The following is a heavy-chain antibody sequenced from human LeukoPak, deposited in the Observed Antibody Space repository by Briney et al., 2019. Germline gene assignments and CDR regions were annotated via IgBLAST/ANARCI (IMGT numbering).Heavy chain of an antibody. D-gene: IGHD6-13*01. V-gene: IGHV1-2*02. J-gene: IGHJ6*03. Sequence: GASVKVSCKASGYTFTGYYMHWVRQAPGQGLEWMGWINPNSGGTNYAQKFQGRVTMTRDTSISTAYMELSRLRSDDTTVYYCARDPGLQLGGGYYYYYMDVWGKGTTVTISS. CDR1: GYTFTGYY. CDR2: INPNSGGT. CDR3: ARDPGLQLGGGYYYYYMDV.